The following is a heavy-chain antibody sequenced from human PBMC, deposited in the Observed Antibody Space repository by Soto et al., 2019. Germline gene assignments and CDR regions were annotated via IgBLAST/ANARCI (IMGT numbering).Heavy chain of an antibody. V-gene: IGHV1-3*01. Sequence: ASVKVSCKASGYTFTSYGINWVRQAPGRGLEWMGWINPGNGNTKYSQQFQGRVIIDRDTSASTAYMELSSLRSEDTAVYYCARGGYFDSSNYLDYWGMGTLVTVSS. CDR3: ARGGYFDSSNYLDY. CDR2: INPGNGNT. CDR1: GYTFTSYG. D-gene: IGHD3-22*01. J-gene: IGHJ4*02.